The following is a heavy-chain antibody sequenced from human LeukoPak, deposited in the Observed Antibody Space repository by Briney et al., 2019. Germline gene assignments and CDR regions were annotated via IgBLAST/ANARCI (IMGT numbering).Heavy chain of an antibody. CDR3: ARDSLTGPSDY. CDR1: GFTFSSYA. Sequence: GGSLRLSCAASGFTFSSYAMHWVRQAPGKGLEWVAVISYDGSNKYYADSVKGRFTISRDNSKNTLYLQMNSLRAEDTAVYYCARDSLTGPSDYWGQGTLVTVSS. D-gene: IGHD3-10*01. CDR2: ISYDGSNK. V-gene: IGHV3-30*04. J-gene: IGHJ4*02.